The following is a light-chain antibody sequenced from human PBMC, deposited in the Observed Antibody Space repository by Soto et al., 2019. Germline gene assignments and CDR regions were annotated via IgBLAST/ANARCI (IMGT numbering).Light chain of an antibody. CDR1: SSDVGSYDR. Sequence: QSVLTQPPSVSGSPGQSVTISCTGTSSDVGSYDRVSWYQQSPGTTPKLMIYEVSNRPSGVPDRFSGSKSGNTASLTISGLQAEDEADYYCSSYTRYSARVVFGGGTQLTVL. CDR2: EVS. J-gene: IGLJ2*01. CDR3: SSYTRYSARVV. V-gene: IGLV2-18*02.